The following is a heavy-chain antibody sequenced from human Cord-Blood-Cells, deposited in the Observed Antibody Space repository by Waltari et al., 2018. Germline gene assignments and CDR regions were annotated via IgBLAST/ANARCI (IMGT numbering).Heavy chain of an antibody. Sequence: QVQLVESGGGVVQPGRSLRLSCAASGFTFSSYGMHWVRQAPGMGLEWVAVIWYDGSNKYYADSVKGRFTISRDNSKNTLYLQMNSLRAEDTAVYYCARDNADYYFDYWGQGTLVTVSS. D-gene: IGHD2-8*01. V-gene: IGHV3-33*01. CDR2: IWYDGSNK. CDR3: ARDNADYYFDY. J-gene: IGHJ4*02. CDR1: GFTFSSYG.